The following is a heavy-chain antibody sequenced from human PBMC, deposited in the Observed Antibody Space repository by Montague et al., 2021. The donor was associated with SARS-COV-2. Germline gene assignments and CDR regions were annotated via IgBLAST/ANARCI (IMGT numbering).Heavy chain of an antibody. J-gene: IGHJ6*02. CDR1: GDSIISYH. D-gene: IGHD6-13*01. CDR2: INDNWRA. Sequence: SETLSLTCTVSGDSIISYHWTWIRKTPGKRLEWIWRINDNWRAIYNPSLNSRVTLSMDASKYQFFLTLSSMVAADTAIYYCTRVRGLAAAYNYYYGMDVWGPGATVTVSS. CDR3: TRVRGLAAAYNYYYGMDV. V-gene: IGHV4-59*13.